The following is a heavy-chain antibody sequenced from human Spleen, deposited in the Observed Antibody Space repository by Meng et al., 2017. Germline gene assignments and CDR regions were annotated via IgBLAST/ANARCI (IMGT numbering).Heavy chain of an antibody. Sequence: GHLLTSGAEGKKPGASGRFSCKASGYTFTKYTLHWMRQAPGQRLEWMGWINPVNGNTKYSVEFQGRVTITRDTSATTAFMELSSLRSEDTAVFYCARDRGGNPGAFDYWGQGTLVTVSS. CDR1: GYTFTKYT. D-gene: IGHD4-23*01. CDR2: INPVNGNT. J-gene: IGHJ4*02. V-gene: IGHV1-3*01. CDR3: ARDRGGNPGAFDY.